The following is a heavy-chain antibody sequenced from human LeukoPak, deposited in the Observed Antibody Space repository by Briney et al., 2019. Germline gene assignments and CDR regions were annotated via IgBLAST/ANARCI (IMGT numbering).Heavy chain of an antibody. D-gene: IGHD3-9*01. Sequence: GASVKVSCKASGGTFSSYAISWVRQAPGQGLEWMGRINPSGGSTSYAQKFQGRVTMTRDVSTSTVYMELSSLRSEDTAMYYCARDLTTDYNWFDPWGQGTLVTVSS. CDR2: INPSGGST. V-gene: IGHV1-46*01. J-gene: IGHJ5*02. CDR3: ARDLTTDYNWFDP. CDR1: GGTFSSYA.